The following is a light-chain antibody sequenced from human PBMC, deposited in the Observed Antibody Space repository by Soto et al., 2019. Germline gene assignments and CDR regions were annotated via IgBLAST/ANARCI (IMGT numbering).Light chain of an antibody. J-gene: IGLJ1*01. Sequence: QAVVTQPPSVSGARGQRVTISCTGSSSNIGAGYDVHWYQQLPGTAPKLLIYGNSNRPSGVPDRFSGSKSGTSASLAITGLQAEDEADYYCQSYDSSLSGYVFGTGTKLTVL. CDR1: SSNIGAGYD. V-gene: IGLV1-40*01. CDR3: QSYDSSLSGYV. CDR2: GNS.